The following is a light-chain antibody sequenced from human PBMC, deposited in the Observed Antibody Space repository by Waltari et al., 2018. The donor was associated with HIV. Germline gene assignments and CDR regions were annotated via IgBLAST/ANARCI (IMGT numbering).Light chain of an antibody. J-gene: IGLJ3*02. CDR3: SSYTSSRTLV. CDR2: EVN. Sequence: SGSPGQSITISCTGTSSDVGGYNYVSWYQQHPDKAPKLVIFEVNKRPSGVSNRFSGSKSGNTASLTISGLQAEDEADYYCSSYTSSRTLVFGGGTKLTVL. V-gene: IGLV2-14*01. CDR1: SSDVGGYNY.